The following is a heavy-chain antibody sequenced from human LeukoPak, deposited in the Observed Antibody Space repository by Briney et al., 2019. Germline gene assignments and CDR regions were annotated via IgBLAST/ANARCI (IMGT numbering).Heavy chain of an antibody. D-gene: IGHD1-14*01. V-gene: IGHV3-30*04. CDR3: ARVDVTGINRGAFDI. Sequence: PGGSLRLSCAASGFTFSSYAIHWLRQTPDKGLQWVAVIAYDGSITYYADSVKGRFTISRDNSKNTLYLQMNSLRPEDTGVYYCARVDVTGINRGAFDIWGQGTTVSVSS. CDR2: IAYDGSIT. CDR1: GFTFSSYA. J-gene: IGHJ3*02.